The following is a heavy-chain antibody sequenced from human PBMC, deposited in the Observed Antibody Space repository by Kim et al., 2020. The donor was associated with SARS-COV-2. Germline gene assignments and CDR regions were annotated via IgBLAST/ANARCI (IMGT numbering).Heavy chain of an antibody. Sequence: GGSLRLSCTASGFTFSDSVMHWVRQASGKGLEWVGRITKKATNYATAYAASVRGRFTVSRDDSKSTAYLQMNSLKTEDTAVYYCSFFCGGDCGDLGYLDYWGQGTLVTVSS. J-gene: IGHJ4*02. V-gene: IGHV3-73*01. D-gene: IGHD2-21*02. CDR3: SFFCGGDCGDLGYLDY. CDR2: ITKKATNYAT. CDR1: GFTFSDSV.